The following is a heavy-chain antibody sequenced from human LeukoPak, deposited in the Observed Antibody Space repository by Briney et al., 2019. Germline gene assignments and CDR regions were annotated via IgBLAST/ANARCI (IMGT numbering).Heavy chain of an antibody. J-gene: IGHJ5*02. CDR1: GFTFSSYC. CDR3: ARDTPEMATNRLGWFDP. CDR2: IKQDGSEK. V-gene: IGHV3-7*01. D-gene: IGHD5-24*01. Sequence: GGSLRLSCAASGFTFSSYCMSWVRQAPGTGLEWVANIKQDGSEKYYVDSVKGRFTISRDNAKNSLYLQINSLRAEDTAVYYCARDTPEMATNRLGWFDPWGQGTLVIVSS.